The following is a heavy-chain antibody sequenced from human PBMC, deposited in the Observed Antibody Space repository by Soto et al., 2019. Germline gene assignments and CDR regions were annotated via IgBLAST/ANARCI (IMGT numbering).Heavy chain of an antibody. CDR1: GVSISSYY. Sequence: SETLSLTCTVSGVSISSYYWSWIRQPPGKGLEWIGYIYYSGSTNYNPSLKSRVTISVDTSKNQFSLKLSSVTAADTAVYYCARENSSGWYRAIVRTFDPWGQGTLVTVSS. J-gene: IGHJ5*02. CDR3: ARENSSGWYRAIVRTFDP. D-gene: IGHD6-19*01. V-gene: IGHV4-59*01. CDR2: IYYSGST.